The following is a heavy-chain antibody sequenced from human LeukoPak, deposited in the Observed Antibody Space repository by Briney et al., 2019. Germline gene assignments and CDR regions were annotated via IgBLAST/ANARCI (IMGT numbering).Heavy chain of an antibody. CDR3: ARSPYDFWSGYVYGMDV. D-gene: IGHD3-3*01. CDR1: GFTLSNYW. V-gene: IGHV3-7*01. Sequence: GGSLRLSCAASGFTLSNYWISWVRQAPGKGLEWVANIKLDGSEKYYVDSVKGRFTISRDNAKNSLYLQMNSLRAEDTAVYYCARSPYDFWSGYVYGMDVWGQGTTVTVSS. CDR2: IKLDGSEK. J-gene: IGHJ6*02.